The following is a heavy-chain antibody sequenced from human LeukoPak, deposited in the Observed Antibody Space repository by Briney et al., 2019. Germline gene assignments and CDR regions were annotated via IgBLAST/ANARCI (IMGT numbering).Heavy chain of an antibody. Sequence: VASVKVSCKASGYTFTSYGISWVRQAPGQGLEWMGWMNPNSGNTGYAQKFQGRVTMTRNTSISTAYMELSSLTSEDTAVYYCAGGPPYGSGSSYFDYWGQGTLVTVSS. D-gene: IGHD3-10*01. CDR2: MNPNSGNT. CDR3: AGGPPYGSGSSYFDY. J-gene: IGHJ4*02. CDR1: GYTFTSYG. V-gene: IGHV1-8*02.